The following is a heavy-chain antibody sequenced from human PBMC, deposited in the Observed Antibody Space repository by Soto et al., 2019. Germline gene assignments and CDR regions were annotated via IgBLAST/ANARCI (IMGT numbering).Heavy chain of an antibody. CDR2: IKSNADGGAT. CDR3: ARSWVIVATIDY. CDR1: GFTLTKAS. D-gene: IGHD5-12*01. J-gene: IGHJ4*02. Sequence: GGSLILSCVASGFTLTKASMSWVRQAPGKGLEWVGHIKSNADGGATDYADSVKGRFTISRDNSKNTLYLQMNSLRAEDTAVYYCARSWVIVATIDYWGQGTLVTVSS. V-gene: IGHV3-15*01.